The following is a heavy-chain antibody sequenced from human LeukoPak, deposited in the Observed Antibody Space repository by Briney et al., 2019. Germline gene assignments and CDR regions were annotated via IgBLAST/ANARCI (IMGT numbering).Heavy chain of an antibody. CDR1: GVSISSGDYY. D-gene: IGHD2-2*01. Sequence: SETLSLTCTVSGVSISSGDYYWSWLRQPPGKGLEWIGYIYYSGSTYYNPSLKSRVTISVDTSKNQFSLKLSSVTAADTAVYYCARQKGIRGYCSSTSCWYYFDYWGQGTLVTVSS. CDR2: IYYSGST. J-gene: IGHJ4*02. V-gene: IGHV4-30-4*01. CDR3: ARQKGIRGYCSSTSCWYYFDY.